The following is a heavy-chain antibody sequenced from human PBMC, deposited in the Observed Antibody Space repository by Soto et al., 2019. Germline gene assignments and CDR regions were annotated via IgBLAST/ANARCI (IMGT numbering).Heavy chain of an antibody. Sequence: SETLSLTCALSGGSFSNYYWTWIRQSPGKGLEWIGEILHTGSTNYNPSLGGRVTISIDTSKKQFSLNLTSVTAADTAVYYCVRQPGIPTTGYWGQGTQVTVSS. CDR2: ILHTGST. CDR3: VRQPGIPTTGY. V-gene: IGHV4-34*12. J-gene: IGHJ1*01. CDR1: GGSFSNYY. D-gene: IGHD6-13*01.